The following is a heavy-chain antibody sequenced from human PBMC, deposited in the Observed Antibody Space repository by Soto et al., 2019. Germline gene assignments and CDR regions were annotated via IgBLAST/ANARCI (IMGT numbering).Heavy chain of an antibody. D-gene: IGHD3-3*01. V-gene: IGHV4-59*08. Sequence: QVQLQESGPGLVKPSETLSLTCTVSGGSISSYYWSWIRQPPGKGLEWIGYIYYSGSTNYNPSLKSRVTISVDTSKTQFSLKLSSVTAADTAVYYCARHAYDFWSGYPGFDPWGQGTLVTVSS. J-gene: IGHJ5*02. CDR2: IYYSGST. CDR3: ARHAYDFWSGYPGFDP. CDR1: GGSISSYY.